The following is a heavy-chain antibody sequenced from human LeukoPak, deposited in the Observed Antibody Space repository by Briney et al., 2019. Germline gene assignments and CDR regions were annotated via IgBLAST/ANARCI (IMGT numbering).Heavy chain of an antibody. V-gene: IGHV3-33*01. J-gene: IGHJ4*02. Sequence: GGSQRLSCAASGFTFSSYGMHWVRQAPGKGLEWVAVIRYDGSNKYYADSVKGRFTISRDNSKNTLHLQMNSLRAEDTALYYCARETYLSGWYFDYWGRGTLVTVSS. CDR1: GFTFSSYG. CDR2: IRYDGSNK. D-gene: IGHD6-19*01. CDR3: ARETYLSGWYFDY.